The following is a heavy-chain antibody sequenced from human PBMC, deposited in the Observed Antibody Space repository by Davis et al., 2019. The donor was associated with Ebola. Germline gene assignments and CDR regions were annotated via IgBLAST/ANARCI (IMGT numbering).Heavy chain of an antibody. CDR3: ARATSGTYLLNY. J-gene: IGHJ4*02. V-gene: IGHV3-72*01. Sequence: LSLTCAASGFTFSDYYMDWVRQAPGMGLEWVGRIRNKPSSYSTEYAASVKDRFIISRDDSKDSLYLQMNSLKTEDTAVYYCARATSGTYLLNYWGQGTLVTVSS. CDR2: IRNKPSSYST. CDR1: GFTFSDYY. D-gene: IGHD1-26*01.